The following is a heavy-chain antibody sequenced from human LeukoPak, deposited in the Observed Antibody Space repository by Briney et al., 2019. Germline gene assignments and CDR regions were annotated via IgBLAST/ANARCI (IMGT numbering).Heavy chain of an antibody. Sequence: GGSLRLSCAASGFTFSSYDMHWVRQATGKGLEWVSAIGTAGDTSYPGSVKGRFTISRENAKNSLYLQMNSLRAGDTAVYYCAQGHHNGDYWGQGTLVTVSS. D-gene: IGHD2-8*01. CDR3: AQGHHNGDY. CDR2: IGTAGDT. CDR1: GFTFSSYD. J-gene: IGHJ4*02. V-gene: IGHV3-13*04.